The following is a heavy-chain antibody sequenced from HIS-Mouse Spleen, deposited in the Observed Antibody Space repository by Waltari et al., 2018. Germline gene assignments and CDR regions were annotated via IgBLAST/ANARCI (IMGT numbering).Heavy chain of an antibody. CDR2: YYSGST. V-gene: IGHV4-59*01. J-gene: IGHJ2*01. CDR1: GGSISSYY. Sequence: QVQLQESGPGLVKPSETLSLTCTVSGGSISSYYWSWIRQPPGKGLEWIGYYSGSTNYNPSLKSRVTISVDTSKNPFSLKLGSVTAADTAVYYCARASRDLLLPRYFDLWGRGTLVTVSS. CDR3: ARASRDLLLPRYFDL.